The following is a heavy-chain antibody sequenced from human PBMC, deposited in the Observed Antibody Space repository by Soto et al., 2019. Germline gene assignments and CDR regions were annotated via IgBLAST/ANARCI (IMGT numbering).Heavy chain of an antibody. CDR3: ARTSGYPLRPFDY. V-gene: IGHV1-2*02. Sequence: ASVKVSCKASGYTFTGYYMHWVRQAPGQGLEWMGWINPNSGNTKYSQKFQGRVTITRDTSASTAYMELSSLRSEDTAVYYCARTSGYPLRPFDYWGQGTLVTVSS. D-gene: IGHD3-22*01. J-gene: IGHJ4*02. CDR2: INPNSGNT. CDR1: GYTFTGYY.